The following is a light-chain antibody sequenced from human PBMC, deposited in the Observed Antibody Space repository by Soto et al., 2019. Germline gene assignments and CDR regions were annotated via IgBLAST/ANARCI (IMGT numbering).Light chain of an antibody. J-gene: IGKJ1*01. CDR2: GAS. V-gene: IGKV3-20*01. Sequence: EIVLTQSPGTLSLSPGERATLSCRASQSVSTNYLAWYQQKPGQAPRLLIFGASSRATGIPDRFSGSGSGTDFTLTSSSLEPEDFTVYYCHQYGGSPWTFGQGTKVEIK. CDR3: HQYGGSPWT. CDR1: QSVSTNY.